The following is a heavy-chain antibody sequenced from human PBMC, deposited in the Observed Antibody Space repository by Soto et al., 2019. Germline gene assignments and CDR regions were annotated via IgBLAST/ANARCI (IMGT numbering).Heavy chain of an antibody. J-gene: IGHJ4*02. D-gene: IGHD6-13*01. Sequence: GGSLRLSCAASDFTFSSYAMSWVRQAPGKGLEWVSAISGSGGSTYYADSVKGRFTISRDTSKNTLYLQMNSLRAEDTALYYCAKSYSSTWYDYFDYWGQGTMVTVSS. V-gene: IGHV3-23*01. CDR2: ISGSGGST. CDR1: DFTFSSYA. CDR3: AKSYSSTWYDYFDY.